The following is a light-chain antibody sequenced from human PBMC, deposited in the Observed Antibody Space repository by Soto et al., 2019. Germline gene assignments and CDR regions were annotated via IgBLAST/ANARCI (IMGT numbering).Light chain of an antibody. J-gene: IGKJ4*01. Sequence: IVLTLSPGTLSFSPWERATIYGSSSQSVSYYLAWYQQKPGQAPRLLIYDASSRATGIPARFSGSGSGTDFTLTISSLEPEDFAVYYCQQRSNWPPLTFGGGTKVDIK. V-gene: IGKV3-11*01. CDR2: DAS. CDR1: QSVSYY. CDR3: QQRSNWPPLT.